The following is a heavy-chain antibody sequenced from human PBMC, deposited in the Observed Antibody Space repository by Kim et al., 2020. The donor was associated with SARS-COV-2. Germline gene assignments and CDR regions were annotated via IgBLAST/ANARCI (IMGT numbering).Heavy chain of an antibody. J-gene: IGHJ6*02. V-gene: IGHV4-30-2*01. Sequence: NPSLRSRVTISADRSKNQFYRKLSSVTAADTAVYYCARGYGSGSPYGMDVWGQGTTVTVSS. D-gene: IGHD3-10*01. CDR3: ARGYGSGSPYGMDV.